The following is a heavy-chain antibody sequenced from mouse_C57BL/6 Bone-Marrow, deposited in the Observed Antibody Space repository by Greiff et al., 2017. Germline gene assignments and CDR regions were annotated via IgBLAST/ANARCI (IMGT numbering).Heavy chain of an antibody. D-gene: IGHD1-1*01. CDR2: IHPNSGST. Sequence: QVQLQQPGAELVKPGASVKLSCKASGYTFTSYWMHWVKQRPGQGLEWIGMIHPNSGSTNYNEKFKSKATLTVDKSSSTAYMQLSSLTSEDSAVYYCARWAKLIHHVNSYVWYFDVWGTGTTVTVSS. CDR1: GYTFTSYW. CDR3: ARWAKLIHHVNSYVWYFDV. J-gene: IGHJ1*03. V-gene: IGHV1-64*01.